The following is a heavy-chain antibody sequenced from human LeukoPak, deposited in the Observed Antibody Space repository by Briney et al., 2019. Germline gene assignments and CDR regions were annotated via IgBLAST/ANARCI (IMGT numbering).Heavy chain of an antibody. CDR2: ITSSSTYT. V-gene: IGHV3-21*01. D-gene: IGHD3-3*01. Sequence: GGSLRLSCAASGFSFSSYNMNWVRLTPGKGLEWVSSITSSSTYTFYADSVKGRFTISRDNAKNSLYLQMNSLRAEDTAVYYCARSIFGVAVDYYYHYMDVWGKGTTVTVSS. CDR1: GFSFSSYN. CDR3: ARSIFGVAVDYYYHYMDV. J-gene: IGHJ6*03.